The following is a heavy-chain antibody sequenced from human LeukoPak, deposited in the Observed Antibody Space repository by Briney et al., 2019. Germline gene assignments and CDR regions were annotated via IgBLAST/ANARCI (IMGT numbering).Heavy chain of an antibody. CDR2: IYRGGST. Sequence: GGSLRLSCAASGFTVSSNYMSWVRQAPGKGLEWVSVIYRGGSTYYADSVKGRFTISRDNSKNTLYLQMNSLRAEDTAVYYCARDRYGDFTFDYWGQGTLVTVSS. V-gene: IGHV3-66*02. D-gene: IGHD4-17*01. CDR3: ARDRYGDFTFDY. CDR1: GFTVSSNY. J-gene: IGHJ4*02.